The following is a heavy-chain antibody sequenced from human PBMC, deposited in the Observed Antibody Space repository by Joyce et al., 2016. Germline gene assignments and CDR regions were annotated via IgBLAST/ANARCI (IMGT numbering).Heavy chain of an antibody. CDR2: INTDGSST. D-gene: IGHD6-6*01. V-gene: IGHV3-74*01. Sequence: EVQLVESGGGLVQPGGSLRLSCAASGFSFSGYWIHWVRQAPGKGLVWVSRINTDGSSTRVAEYVKGRFTISRDNAKNTLYLQMNSLRAEDTAVYYCVRGISARPGGPNWFDPWGQGTLVTVSS. CDR1: GFSFSGYW. CDR3: VRGISARPGGPNWFDP. J-gene: IGHJ5*02.